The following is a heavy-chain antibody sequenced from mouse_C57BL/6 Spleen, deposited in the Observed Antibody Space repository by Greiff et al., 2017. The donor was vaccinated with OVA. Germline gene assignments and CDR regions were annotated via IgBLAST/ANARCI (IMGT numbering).Heavy chain of an antibody. D-gene: IGHD1-1*01. J-gene: IGHJ2*01. CDR2: INPNNGGT. Sequence: VQLQQSGPELVKPGASVKISCKASGYTFTDYYMNWVKQSHGKSLEWIGDINPNNGGTSYNQKFKGKATLTVDKSSSTAYMELRSLTSEDSAVYYCARDSVVADFDYWGQGTTLTVSS. CDR3: ARDSVVADFDY. V-gene: IGHV1-26*01. CDR1: GYTFTDYY.